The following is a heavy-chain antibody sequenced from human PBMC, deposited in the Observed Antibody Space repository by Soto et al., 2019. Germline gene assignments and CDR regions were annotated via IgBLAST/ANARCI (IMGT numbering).Heavy chain of an antibody. CDR3: AKEEGVTMVRGVIPAFDI. Sequence: EVQLLESGGGLVQPGGSLRLSCAASGFTFSSYAMSWVRQAPVKGLEWVSAIRGSGGSTYYADSVKGRFTISRDNSKNTLYLQMNSLRAEDTAVYYCAKEEGVTMVRGVIPAFDIWGQGTMVTVSS. J-gene: IGHJ3*02. V-gene: IGHV3-23*01. D-gene: IGHD3-10*01. CDR1: GFTFSSYA. CDR2: IRGSGGST.